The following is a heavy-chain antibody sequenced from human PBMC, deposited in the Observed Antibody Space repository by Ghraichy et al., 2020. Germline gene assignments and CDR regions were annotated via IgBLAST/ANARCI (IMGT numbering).Heavy chain of an antibody. V-gene: IGHV3-23*01. CDR2: ITDNGATT. CDR1: GFTLSSYA. Sequence: GGSLRLSCAVSGFTLSSYAMSWVRQVPGKGLEWVSGITDNGATTYHADSVKGRFNISRDISKNTVYLQMNSLRDEDTAVYYCAKDFGDCSGGRCYAKPLEYWGREPWSPSPQ. CDR3: AKDFGDCSGGRCYAKPLEY. J-gene: IGHJ4*02. D-gene: IGHD2-15*01.